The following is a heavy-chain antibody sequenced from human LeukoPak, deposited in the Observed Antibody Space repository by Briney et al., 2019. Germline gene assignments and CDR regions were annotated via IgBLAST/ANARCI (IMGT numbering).Heavy chain of an antibody. CDR2: ISPYNGNT. V-gene: IGHV1-18*01. CDR1: GYDFTSVG. D-gene: IGHD6-19*01. CDR3: ARAGSGSGWYFDY. Sequence: ASVKVSCKSSGYDFTSVGITWVRRAPGQGLEWMGWISPYNGNTRYAQKFQGRVAMTTDTSTTTAYMELRGLRFNDTAVYYCARAGSGSGWYFDYWGQGTLVTVSS. J-gene: IGHJ4*02.